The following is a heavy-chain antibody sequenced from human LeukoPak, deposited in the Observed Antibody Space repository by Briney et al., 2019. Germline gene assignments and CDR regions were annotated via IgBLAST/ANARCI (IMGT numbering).Heavy chain of an antibody. Sequence: GGSLRLSCAASGFTFSTSAMSWVRQAPGKGLEWVSGISGRSGSTYYADSVKGRFTISRDNSKNTLYLQMDSLRAEDTAVYYCAKAGSIRFDYWGQGTLVTVSS. D-gene: IGHD1-26*01. CDR3: AKAGSIRFDY. CDR1: GFTFSTSA. J-gene: IGHJ4*02. CDR2: ISGRSGST. V-gene: IGHV3-23*01.